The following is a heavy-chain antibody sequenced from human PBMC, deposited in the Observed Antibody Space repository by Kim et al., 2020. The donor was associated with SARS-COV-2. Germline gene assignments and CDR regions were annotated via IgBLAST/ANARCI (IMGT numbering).Heavy chain of an antibody. CDR1: GFTFSSYA. J-gene: IGHJ6*02. CDR2: ISYDGSNK. D-gene: IGHD3-10*01. Sequence: GGSLRLSCAASGFTFSSYAMHWVRQAPGKGLEWVAVISYDGSNKYYADSVKGRFTISRDNSKNTLYLQMNSLRAEDTAVYYCASDGATFMVRGVIGYCYYGMGVWGQGATVTVSS. V-gene: IGHV3-30*04. CDR3: ASDGATFMVRGVIGYCYYGMGV.